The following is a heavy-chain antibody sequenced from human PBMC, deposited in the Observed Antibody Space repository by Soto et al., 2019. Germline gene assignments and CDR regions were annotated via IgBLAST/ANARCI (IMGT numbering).Heavy chain of an antibody. Sequence: GGSLRLSCAASGFSFSNYALNWVRQAPGKGLEWISAISGSGGNIYYADSVKGRFTISRDNSKNTLYLQMNSMRAEDTAVYYCVKVLGDSPSGFYFGSFDCWGQGTLVTVSS. CDR1: GFSFSNYA. D-gene: IGHD3-3*01. CDR2: ISGSGGNI. V-gene: IGHV3-23*01. CDR3: VKVLGDSPSGFYFGSFDC. J-gene: IGHJ4*02.